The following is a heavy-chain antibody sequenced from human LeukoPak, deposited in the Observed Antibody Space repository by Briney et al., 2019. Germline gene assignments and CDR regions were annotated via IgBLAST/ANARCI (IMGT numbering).Heavy chain of an antibody. CDR1: GFTFSSYS. J-gene: IGHJ4*02. Sequence: GGSLRLSCATSGFTFSSYSMNWVRQAPGKGLKWVSYIRSSGDMIYYADSVKGRFTISRDNAKNSVYLQMNSLRDEDTAVYYCVRDPDALDYWGQGTQVTVSS. V-gene: IGHV3-48*02. CDR2: IRSSGDMI. CDR3: VRDPDALDY.